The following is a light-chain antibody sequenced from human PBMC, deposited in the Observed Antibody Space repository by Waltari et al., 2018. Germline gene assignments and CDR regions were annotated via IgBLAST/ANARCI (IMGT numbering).Light chain of an antibody. J-gene: IGKJ2*01. CDR3: QQYNNWRT. V-gene: IGKV3-15*01. Sequence: TLSVSPGERATLSCRASQSIARNLAWYQQKPGQAPRLLIYGASTRATDVPDRFSGSGSGTEFTLTISSLQSEDFAVYYCQQYNNWRTFGQGTKLEIK. CDR1: QSIARN. CDR2: GAS.